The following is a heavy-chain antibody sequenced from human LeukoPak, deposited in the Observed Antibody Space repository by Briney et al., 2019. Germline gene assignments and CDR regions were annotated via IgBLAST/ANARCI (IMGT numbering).Heavy chain of an antibody. CDR1: GGSISSINW. CDR2: IYHSGST. D-gene: IGHD6-13*01. V-gene: IGHV4-4*02. J-gene: IGHJ6*03. CDR3: ARDVAAAGLYYYYYMDV. Sequence: PSETLSLTCAVSGGSISSINWWIWVRQPPGKGLEWIGEIYHSGSTNYNPSLKSRVTISVDTSKNQFSLKLSSVTAADTAVYYCARDVAAAGLYYYYYMDVWGKGTTVTVSS.